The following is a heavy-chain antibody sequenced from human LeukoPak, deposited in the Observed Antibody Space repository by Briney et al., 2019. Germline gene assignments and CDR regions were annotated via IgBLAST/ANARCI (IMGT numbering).Heavy chain of an antibody. J-gene: IGHJ4*02. CDR3: ARSRYFDWYFDY. Sequence: GGSLRLSCAVSGFAVSSNYMTWVRQAPGKGLEWVSLIYSGGSTYYADSVKGRFTISRDNAKNSLYLQMNSLRAEDTAVYYCARSRYFDWYFDYWGQGTLVTVSS. V-gene: IGHV3-53*01. CDR2: IYSGGST. D-gene: IGHD3-9*01. CDR1: GFAVSSNY.